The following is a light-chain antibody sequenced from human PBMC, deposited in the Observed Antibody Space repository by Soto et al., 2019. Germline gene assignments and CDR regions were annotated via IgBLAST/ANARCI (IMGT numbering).Light chain of an antibody. CDR2: GND. Sequence: QSVLTQPPSVSGAPGQRVTISCAGTSSNIGAGYDVHWYQHLPGTAPKLLIYGNDNRPSGVPDRFSGSKSGTSASLAITGLQAEDEADDYCQSYDSSLSGSEVFGGGTKLTV. J-gene: IGLJ2*01. CDR1: SSNIGAGYD. V-gene: IGLV1-40*01. CDR3: QSYDSSLSGSEV.